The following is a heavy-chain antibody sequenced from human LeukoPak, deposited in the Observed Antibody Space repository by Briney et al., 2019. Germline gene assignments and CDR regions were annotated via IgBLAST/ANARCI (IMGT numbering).Heavy chain of an antibody. D-gene: IGHD2-15*01. J-gene: IGHJ5*02. CDR1: GYSINNYW. CDR2: IYPADSDI. CDR3: ARQEYCSGGSCYTWFDP. V-gene: IGHV5-51*01. Sequence: GESLKISCKGSGYSINNYWIGWVRQMPGKGLEWMGIIYPADSDIRYSPSFQGQVTISSDKSISTAYLQWSSLKASDTAMYYCARQEYCSGGSCYTWFDPWGQGTLVTVSS.